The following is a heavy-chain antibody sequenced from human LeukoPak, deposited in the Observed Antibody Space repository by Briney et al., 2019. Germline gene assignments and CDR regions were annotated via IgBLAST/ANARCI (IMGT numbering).Heavy chain of an antibody. CDR2: INHSGST. CDR1: GGSFSGYY. V-gene: IGHV4-34*01. Sequence: PSETLSLTCAAYGGSFSGYYWSWIRQPPGKGLEWIGEINHSGSTNYNPSLKSRVTISVDTAKNQFSLKLSSVTAADTAVYDCAIASELGRDNFFDYWGQGTLVTVSS. D-gene: IGHD3-10*01. CDR3: AIASELGRDNFFDY. J-gene: IGHJ4*02.